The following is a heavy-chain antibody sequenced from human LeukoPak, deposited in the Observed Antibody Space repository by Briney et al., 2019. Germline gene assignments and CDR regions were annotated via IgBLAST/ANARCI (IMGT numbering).Heavy chain of an antibody. CDR3: ASIVGGTSIDY. V-gene: IGHV3-73*01. D-gene: IGHD1-26*01. J-gene: IGHJ4*02. CDR2: IRSKAKSYAT. CDR1: GFTFSDSA. Sequence: GGSLKLSCAASGFTFSDSAMHWVRQASGKGLEWIGRIRSKAKSYATAYVESVKGRFTISRDDSKSTAYLQMNSLKTEDTAVYYCASIVGGTSIDYWGQGTLVTVSS.